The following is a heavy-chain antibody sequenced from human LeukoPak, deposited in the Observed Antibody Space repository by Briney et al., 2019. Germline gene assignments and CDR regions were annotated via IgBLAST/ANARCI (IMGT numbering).Heavy chain of an antibody. V-gene: IGHV3-33*01. CDR2: IWYDGSQK. J-gene: IGHJ4*02. CDR1: GFTFSSYG. CDR3: ARLSAWRLDY. Sequence: PGGSLRLSCAVSGFTFSSYGMHWVRQAPGKGLEWVAVIWYDGSQKYYADSVKGRFTISRDNSKNTLWLQMNSLRVEDTAVYYWARLSAWRLDYWGQGTLVTVSS. D-gene: IGHD6-19*01.